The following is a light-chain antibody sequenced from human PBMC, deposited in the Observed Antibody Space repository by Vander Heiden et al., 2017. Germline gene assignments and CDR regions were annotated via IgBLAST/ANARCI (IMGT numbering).Light chain of an antibody. J-gene: IGKJ1*01. V-gene: IGKV1-39*01. CDR3: QQSYTTPT. CDR2: GAS. CDR1: QSISSF. Sequence: GDRVTITCRTSQSISSFLNWYQQKPGKAPKLLIYGASNLESGVPSRFSGSGSGTDFTLTITSLQPEDFAAYYYQQSYTTPTFGQGTKVEIK.